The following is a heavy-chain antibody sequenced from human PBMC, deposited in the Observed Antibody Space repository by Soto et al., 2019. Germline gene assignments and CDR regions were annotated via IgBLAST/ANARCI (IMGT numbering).Heavy chain of an antibody. D-gene: IGHD6-6*01. J-gene: IGHJ4*02. V-gene: IGHV4-4*02. Sequence: SETLSLTCDVSGGSIDSSDWWSWVRQPPGKGLEWIGEIHHSGTTNYNPSLKSRVTISVDTSKNQFSLKLSSVTAADTAVYYCARTSRFDSWGQGTLVTVSS. CDR1: GGSIDSSDW. CDR2: IHHSGTT. CDR3: ARTSRFDS.